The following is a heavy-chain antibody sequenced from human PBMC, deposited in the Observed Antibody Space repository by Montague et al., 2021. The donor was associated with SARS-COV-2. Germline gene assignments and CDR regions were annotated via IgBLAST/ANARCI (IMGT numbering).Heavy chain of an antibody. CDR1: GGPISRNY. CDR3: ARGGGNSADYYYDGMDG. V-gene: IGHV4-59*01. J-gene: IGHJ6*01. D-gene: IGHD4-23*01. Sequence: SETLSLTCTVSGGPISRNYWNWIRQPPGKGLEWIGYIYYSGTTNCNPSLKSRVTMSVDTSKNQISLMLNSVTAADTAVYYCARGGGNSADYYYDGMDGWGRGTPVTASA. CDR2: IYYSGTT.